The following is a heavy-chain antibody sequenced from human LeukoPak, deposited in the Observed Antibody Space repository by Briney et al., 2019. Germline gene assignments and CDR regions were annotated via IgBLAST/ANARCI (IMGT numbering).Heavy chain of an antibody. Sequence: GGSLRLFCAASGFTFNNYWMTWVRQAPGTGLEWVANIKQDGREKYYVDSVRGRFTISRDNAKNSLYLQMNSLRAEDMAVYYCARHTSTYFDFWGQGTLVTVSS. J-gene: IGHJ4*02. CDR1: GFTFNNYW. V-gene: IGHV3-7*01. CDR2: IKQDGREK. CDR3: ARHTSTYFDF.